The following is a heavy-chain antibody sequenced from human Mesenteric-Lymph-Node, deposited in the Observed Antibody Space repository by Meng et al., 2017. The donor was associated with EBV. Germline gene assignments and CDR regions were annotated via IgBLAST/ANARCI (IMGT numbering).Heavy chain of an antibody. CDR1: GYTFTNYG. V-gene: IGHV1-18*01. CDR3: ARDGSGDGYTFDY. CDR2: ISPYNGNT. Sequence: QGQLVRVGAEVKEPGAAVKVSCKASGYTFTNYGINWVRQAPGQGIEWMGGISPYNGNTYSAQKFQGRVTMTTDTSTDTAYIELRSLRSDDTAVYSCARDGSGDGYTFDYWGQGTLVTVSS. D-gene: IGHD5-24*01. J-gene: IGHJ4*02.